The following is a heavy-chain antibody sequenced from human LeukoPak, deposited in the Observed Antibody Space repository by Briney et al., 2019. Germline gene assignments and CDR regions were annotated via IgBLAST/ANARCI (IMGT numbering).Heavy chain of an antibody. CDR1: GGSISSGGYS. Sequence: ASETLSLTCAVSGGSISSGGYSWSWIRQPPGKGLEWIGYIYHSGSTYYNPSLKSRVTISVDRSKNQFSLKLSSVTAADTAVYYCARVYGDHPDISFDYWGQGTLVTVSS. D-gene: IGHD4-17*01. J-gene: IGHJ4*02. CDR3: ARVYGDHPDISFDY. V-gene: IGHV4-30-2*01. CDR2: IYHSGST.